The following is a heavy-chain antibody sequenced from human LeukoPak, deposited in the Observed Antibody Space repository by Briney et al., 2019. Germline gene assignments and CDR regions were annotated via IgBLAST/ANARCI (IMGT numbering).Heavy chain of an antibody. CDR2: ISGSGSNT. J-gene: IGHJ4*02. CDR1: GFTFSSYW. D-gene: IGHD3-10*01. V-gene: IGHV3-23*01. CDR3: ARESKGDLTN. Sequence: PGGSLRLSCAASGFTFSSYWMSWVRQAPGKGLEWVSSISGSGSNTYYADSVKGQFTISRASSKNTLYLQMNSLRAEDTAVYYCARESKGDLTNWGQGTLVTVSS.